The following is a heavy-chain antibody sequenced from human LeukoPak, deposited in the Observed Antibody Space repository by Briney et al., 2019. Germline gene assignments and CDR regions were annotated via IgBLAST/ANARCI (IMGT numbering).Heavy chain of an antibody. J-gene: IGHJ3*02. CDR3: AKVVEEDSSGWLDDAFDI. Sequence: ASVKVSCKASGYTFTSYYMHWVRQAPGQGLEWMGIINPSGGSTSYAQKFQGRVTMIRDMSTSTVYMELSSLRAEDTAVYYCAKVVEEDSSGWLDDAFDIWGQGTMVTVSS. CDR2: INPSGGST. V-gene: IGHV1-46*01. CDR1: GYTFTSYY. D-gene: IGHD6-19*01.